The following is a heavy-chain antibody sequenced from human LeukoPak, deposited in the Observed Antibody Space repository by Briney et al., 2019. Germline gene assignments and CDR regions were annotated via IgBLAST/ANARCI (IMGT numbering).Heavy chain of an antibody. J-gene: IGHJ3*02. CDR2: ISAYNGNT. Sequence: ASVKVSCKASGGTFSSYAISWVRQAPGQGLEWMGWISAYNGNTNYAQKLQGRVTMTTDKSTSTAYMELSSLRSEDTAVYYCARVGGCGGDCNDAFDIWGQGTMVTVSS. CDR3: ARVGGCGGDCNDAFDI. CDR1: GGTFSSYA. V-gene: IGHV1-18*01. D-gene: IGHD2-21*02.